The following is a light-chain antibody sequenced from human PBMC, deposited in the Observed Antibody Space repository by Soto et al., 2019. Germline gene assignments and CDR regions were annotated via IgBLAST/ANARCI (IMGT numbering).Light chain of an antibody. J-gene: IGKJ1*01. CDR2: WAS. CDR3: QQNYSTPRT. Sequence: DIVMTQSPDSLAVSLGERATINCKSSQSVLYSSNNKNYLAWYQQKPGQPPKLLIYWASTRESGVPDRFSGSGSGTDFTLTISGLQAEDVAVYYCQQNYSTPRTFGQGTKVDIK. CDR1: QSVLYSSNNKNY. V-gene: IGKV4-1*01.